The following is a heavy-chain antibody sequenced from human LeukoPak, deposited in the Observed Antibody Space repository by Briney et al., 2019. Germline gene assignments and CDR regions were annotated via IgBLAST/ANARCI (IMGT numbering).Heavy chain of an antibody. CDR1: GSTFRNYW. D-gene: IGHD3-22*01. CDR2: TKPDGSAE. Sequence: GGSLRLSCAASGSTFRNYWMGWVRQPPGKGLEWVANTKPDGSAEYYADSLKGRFNISRDNAKNSLYLKMNRLRAEDTAVYYCARDYYDSSGYSHSGGDYWGQGTLVTVSS. V-gene: IGHV3-7*01. J-gene: IGHJ4*02. CDR3: ARDYYDSSGYSHSGGDY.